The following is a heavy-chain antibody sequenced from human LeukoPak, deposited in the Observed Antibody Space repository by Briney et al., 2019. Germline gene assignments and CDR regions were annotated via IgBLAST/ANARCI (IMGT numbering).Heavy chain of an antibody. V-gene: IGHV1-2*06. D-gene: IGHD2-8*01. J-gene: IGHJ4*02. CDR3: ARDPPYCTNGVGSAFDY. CDR1: GYTFTGYY. CDR2: INPNSGGT. Sequence: ASVKVSCKASGYTFTGYYMHWVRQAPGQGLEWMGRINPNSGGTNYAQKFQGRVTMTRDTSISTAYMELSRLRSDDTAVYFCARDPPYCTNGVGSAFDYWGQGTLVTVSS.